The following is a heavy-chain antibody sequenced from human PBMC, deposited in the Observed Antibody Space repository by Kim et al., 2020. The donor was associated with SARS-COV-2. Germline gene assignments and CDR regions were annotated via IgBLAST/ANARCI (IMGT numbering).Heavy chain of an antibody. Sequence: GGSLRLSCTASGFTFTNYAMSWVRQGPGKGLEWVSSISGGGSNTYYADSVKGRFTISRENSKSTLYLQMNSLRAEDMGVYYCANTPSGIQYNFGFVVDYWGQGTLVTVSS. J-gene: IGHJ4*02. CDR1: GFTFTNYA. CDR3: ANTPSGIQYNFGFVVDY. V-gene: IGHV3-23*01. CDR2: ISGGGSNT. D-gene: IGHD5-18*01.